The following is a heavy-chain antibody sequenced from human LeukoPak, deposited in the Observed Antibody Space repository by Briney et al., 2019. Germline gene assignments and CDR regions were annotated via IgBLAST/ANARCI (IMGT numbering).Heavy chain of an antibody. CDR3: ARGGGDWGFHQSDY. CDR2: IYTSGST. Sequence: PSETLSLTCTVSGGSFSSGSYHWSWIRQPAGKGLEWIGRIYTSGSTNYNPSLKSRVTISVDTSKNQFSLKLSSVTAADTAVYYCARGGGDWGFHQSDYWGQGTLVTVSS. CDR1: GGSFSSGSYH. D-gene: IGHD2-21*01. V-gene: IGHV4-61*02. J-gene: IGHJ4*02.